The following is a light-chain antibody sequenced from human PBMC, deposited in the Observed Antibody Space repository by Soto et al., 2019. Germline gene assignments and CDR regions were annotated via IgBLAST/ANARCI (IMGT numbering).Light chain of an antibody. CDR1: LSGSNTF. CDR3: QQYRMSPNT. CDR2: GAF. Sequence: EIVLTQSPGTLSLSPGDRATLSCRASLSGSNTFVAWYQQKPGQPPRLLIYGAFNRAAGIPARFSGSGSGADFSLTIRGLKPEDFAVYYCQQYRMSPNTFGQGTRLEIK. V-gene: IGKV3-20*01. J-gene: IGKJ5*01.